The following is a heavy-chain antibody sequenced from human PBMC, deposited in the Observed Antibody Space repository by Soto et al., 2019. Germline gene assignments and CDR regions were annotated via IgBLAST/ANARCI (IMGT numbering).Heavy chain of an antibody. J-gene: IGHJ4*02. V-gene: IGHV3-7*01. CDR2: IKPDGSEK. CDR3: AREGGDSSGHLDY. Sequence: EVQLVESGGDLVQPGGSLRLSCAASGFTFSSYWMSWVRQAPGKGLEWVANIKPDGSEKYYVDSMKGRFTISRDNAKNSLYLQMNSLRAEDRAVYYCAREGGDSSGHLDYWGQGTLVTVSS. CDR1: GFTFSSYW. D-gene: IGHD6-19*01.